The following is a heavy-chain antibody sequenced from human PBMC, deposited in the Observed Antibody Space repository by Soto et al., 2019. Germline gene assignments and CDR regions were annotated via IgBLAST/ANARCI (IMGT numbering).Heavy chain of an antibody. Sequence: GGSLRLSCAASGFTFSSYSMNWVRQAPGKGLEWVSYISSSSSTIYYADSVKGRFTISRDNAKNSLYLQMNSLRAEDTAVYYCASPSILWFGGFDAFDIWGQGTMVTVSS. CDR1: GFTFSSYS. D-gene: IGHD3-10*01. V-gene: IGHV3-48*01. CDR2: ISSSSSTI. J-gene: IGHJ3*02. CDR3: ASPSILWFGGFDAFDI.